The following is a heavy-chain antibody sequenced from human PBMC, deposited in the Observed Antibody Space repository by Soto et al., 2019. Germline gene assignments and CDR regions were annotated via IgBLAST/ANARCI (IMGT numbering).Heavy chain of an antibody. CDR3: TRDIFRTITTVDY. CDR2: ISANGGFD. Sequence: EVQLVESGGGLVEPGRSLRLSCVASGFNFDDHAMNWVRLAPGKGLEWVSGISANGGFDGYPNSVKGRFTISRDNAKNSLFLQMTSLRREDTAVYYCTRDIFRTITTVDYWGQGTLVTVSS. D-gene: IGHD2-21*01. J-gene: IGHJ4*02. V-gene: IGHV3-9*01. CDR1: GFNFDDHA.